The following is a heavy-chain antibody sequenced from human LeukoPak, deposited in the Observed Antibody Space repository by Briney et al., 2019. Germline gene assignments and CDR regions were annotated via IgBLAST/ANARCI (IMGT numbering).Heavy chain of an antibody. CDR1: EFTFSAYW. Sequence: GRSLRPSCAASEFTFSAYWTHWVRHAPRKGLVWVSRIRGDGSMTNYADSVKGRFTISRDNAKNTLYLQMNSLRLEDTAVYYCARENLAAAADYWGQGTVVTVSS. V-gene: IGHV3-74*01. CDR3: ARENLAAAADY. CDR2: IRGDGSMT. J-gene: IGHJ4*02. D-gene: IGHD6-25*01.